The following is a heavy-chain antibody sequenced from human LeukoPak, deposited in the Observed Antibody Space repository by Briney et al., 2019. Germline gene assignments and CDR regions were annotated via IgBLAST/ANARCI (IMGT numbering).Heavy chain of an antibody. CDR3: AKGLGPGAINGGDY. J-gene: IGHJ4*02. CDR2: IRYDGSNK. D-gene: IGHD2-2*02. Sequence: PGGSLRLSCAASGFTFSSYGMHWVRQAPGRGLEWVAFIRYDGSNKYYADSVKGRFTISRDNSKNTLYLQMNSLRPDDTAVYYCAKGLGPGAINGGDYWGQETLVTVSS. CDR1: GFTFSSYG. V-gene: IGHV3-30*02.